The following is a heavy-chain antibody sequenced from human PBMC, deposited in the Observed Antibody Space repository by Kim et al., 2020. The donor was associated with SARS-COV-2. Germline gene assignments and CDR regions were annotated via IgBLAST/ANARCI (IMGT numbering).Heavy chain of an antibody. V-gene: IGHV3-74*01. CDR1: GFTFSNYW. CDR2: TNTDGRST. D-gene: IGHD1-26*01. CDR3: ARERFSGSYWFDP. J-gene: IGHJ5*02. Sequence: GGSLRLSCVASGFTFSNYWMHWVRQAPGKGLVWFLRTNTDGRSTDYADSVRGRFTISRDNAKNTLYLQMNSLRGEDTAVYYCARERFSGSYWFDPWGQGTLVTVSS.